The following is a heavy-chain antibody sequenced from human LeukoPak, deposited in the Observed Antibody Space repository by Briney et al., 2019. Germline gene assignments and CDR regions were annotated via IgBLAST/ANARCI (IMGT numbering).Heavy chain of an antibody. J-gene: IGHJ4*02. CDR2: INPKSGGT. V-gene: IGHV1-2*06. CDR3: ARVDDSSGYYYARFDY. D-gene: IGHD3-22*01. Sequence: EASVKVSCTASGYTFTGYYMHWVRQAPGQGLEWMGRINPKSGGTNYAQKFQGRLTMTRDTSISTAYMELSRLRSNDTAVYYCARVDDSSGYYYARFDYWGQGTLVTVSS. CDR1: GYTFTGYY.